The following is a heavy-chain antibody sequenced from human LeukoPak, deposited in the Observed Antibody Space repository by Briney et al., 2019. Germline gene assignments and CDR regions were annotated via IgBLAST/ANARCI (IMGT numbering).Heavy chain of an antibody. CDR3: ARGRGIWFGEYYFDY. V-gene: IGHV3-7*01. D-gene: IGHD3-10*01. CDR2: IKEDGSEK. Sequence: GRSLRLSCAASGFTFSSYGMHWVRQAPGKGLEWVANIKEDGSEKYYVDSVKGRFTISRDNAKNSLYLQMNSLRAEDTAVYYCARGRGIWFGEYYFDYWGQGTLVTVSS. CDR1: GFTFSSYG. J-gene: IGHJ4*02.